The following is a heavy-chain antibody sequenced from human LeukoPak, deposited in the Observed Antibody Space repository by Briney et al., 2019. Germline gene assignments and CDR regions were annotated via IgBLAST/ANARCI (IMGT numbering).Heavy chain of an antibody. V-gene: IGHV5-51*01. CDR2: IYPGDSDT. Sequence: GESLKISCKGSGYSFTSYWIGWVRQMPGKGLEWMGIIYPGDSDTRYGPSLQGQVTISADKSISTAYLQWTSLKASDTAMYYCARRTDRSFWYLDYWGQGTPVTVSS. CDR1: GYSFTSYW. J-gene: IGHJ4*02. CDR3: ARRTDRSFWYLDY.